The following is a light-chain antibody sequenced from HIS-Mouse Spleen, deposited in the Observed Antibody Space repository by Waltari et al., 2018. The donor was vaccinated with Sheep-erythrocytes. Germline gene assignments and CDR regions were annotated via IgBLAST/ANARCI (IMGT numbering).Light chain of an antibody. CDR1: SSDVGGYNY. J-gene: IGLJ2*01. Sequence: QSALTQPPSASGSPGQSVTISCTGTSSDVGGYNYVSWYQQHPGKAPKLIIYEVSKRPSGVPDRFSGSKSGNTASLTVSGLQSEDEVDYYCAAWDDSLNGHVVFGGGTKLTVL. CDR3: AAWDDSLNGHVV. V-gene: IGLV2-8*01. CDR2: EVS.